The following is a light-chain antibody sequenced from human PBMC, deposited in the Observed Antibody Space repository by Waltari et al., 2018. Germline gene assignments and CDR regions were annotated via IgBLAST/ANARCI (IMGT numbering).Light chain of an antibody. CDR1: ELAAKY. J-gene: IGLJ2*01. V-gene: IGLV3-25*03. Sequence: SPGLTQPPSVSVSPGQTAIITRPGDELAAKYIYWFQQKSGQAPVVVIRRNTGRPSGIPERFSASDSGTTGTLVISGVQAEDEADYYCQSADDSGNHVLFGGGTRLTVL. CDR2: RNT. CDR3: QSADDSGNHVL.